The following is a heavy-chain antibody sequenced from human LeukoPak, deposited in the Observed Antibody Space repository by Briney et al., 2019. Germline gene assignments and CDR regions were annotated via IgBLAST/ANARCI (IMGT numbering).Heavy chain of an antibody. V-gene: IGHV4-34*01. J-gene: IGHJ3*02. D-gene: IGHD2-15*01. CDR1: GGSFSGYY. CDR2: INHSGST. Sequence: PSETLSLTCAVYGGSFSGYYWSWIRQPPGKGLEWIGEINHSGSTNYNPSLKSRVTISVDTSKNQFSLKLSSVTAADTAVYYCATVMIARGYCSGGSCYSKAFDIWGQGTMVTVSS. CDR3: ATVMIARGYCSGGSCYSKAFDI.